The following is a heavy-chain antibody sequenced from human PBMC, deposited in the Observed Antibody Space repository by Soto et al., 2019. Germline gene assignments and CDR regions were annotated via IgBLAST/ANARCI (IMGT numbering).Heavy chain of an antibody. CDR2: IMPIFGPS. J-gene: IGHJ4*02. CDR3: ASCWVSVVVPAAQYFDY. CDR1: GGTFSSYA. D-gene: IGHD2-2*01. Sequence: SVKVSCKASGGTFSSYAIRRVRQAPGPGLEWMGGIMPIFGPSNYALKFVARVTITADKSTSTAYMQLSVERSEDTAVYYCASCWVSVVVPAAQYFDYWGQGTLVTVSS. V-gene: IGHV1-69*06.